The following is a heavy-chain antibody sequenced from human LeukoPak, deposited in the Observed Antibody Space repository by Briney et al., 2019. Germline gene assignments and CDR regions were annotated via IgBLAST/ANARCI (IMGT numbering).Heavy chain of an antibody. J-gene: IGHJ1*01. CDR2: IYSGGST. V-gene: IGHV3-66*02. CDR1: GFTVSSNY. D-gene: IGHD6-13*01. Sequence: GGSLRLSCAASGFTVSSNYMSWVHQAPGKGLEWVSVIYSGGSTYYADSVKGRFTISRDNSKNTLYLQMNSLRAEDTAVYYCARTRIAAADYWGQGTLVSVSS. CDR3: ARTRIAAADY.